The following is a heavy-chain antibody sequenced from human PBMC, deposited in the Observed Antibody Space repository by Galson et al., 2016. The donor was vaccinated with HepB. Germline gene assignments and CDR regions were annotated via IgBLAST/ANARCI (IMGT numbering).Heavy chain of an antibody. CDR1: GFTFSSYS. V-gene: IGHV3-21*01. Sequence: TLRLSCAASGFTFSSYSMNWVRQVPGKGLEWVSSITSSSSHVYYAYSVKGRFTMSRDNAENSLYLQMNSLRAEDTAIYYCARVYSSSSPTFFYGLEVWGQGTTVTVSS. CDR3: ARVYSSSSPTFFYGLEV. CDR2: ITSSSSHV. D-gene: IGHD6-6*01. J-gene: IGHJ6*02.